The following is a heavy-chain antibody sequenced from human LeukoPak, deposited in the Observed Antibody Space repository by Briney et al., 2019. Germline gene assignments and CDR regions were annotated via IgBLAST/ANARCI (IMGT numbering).Heavy chain of an antibody. V-gene: IGHV3-7*01. J-gene: IGHJ2*01. Sequence: GGSLTLSCAASGFTFSSYWMSWVRQAPGKGLEWVANIKQDGREKYYVGSVKGRFTISRDNAKNSLYVQMNSLRAEDTAVYYCAREDICCTGTTDLWGRGTLVTVSS. CDR2: IKQDGREK. D-gene: IGHD1-7*01. CDR1: GFTFSSYW. CDR3: AREDICCTGTTDL.